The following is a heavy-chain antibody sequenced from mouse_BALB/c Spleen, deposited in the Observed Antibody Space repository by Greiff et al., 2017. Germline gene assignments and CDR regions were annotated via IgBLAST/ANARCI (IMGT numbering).Heavy chain of an antibody. CDR2: ISSGGST. D-gene: IGHD1-1*01. CDR3: ARSGFYYYGNPDY. Sequence: EVKLMESGGGLVKPGGSLKLSCAASGFTFSSYAMSWVRQTPEKRLEWVASISSGGSTYYPDSVMGRFTISRDNARNILYLQMSSLRSEDTAMYYCARSGFYYYGNPDYWGRDTTLTVSS. V-gene: IGHV5-6-5*01. J-gene: IGHJ2*01. CDR1: GFTFSSYA.